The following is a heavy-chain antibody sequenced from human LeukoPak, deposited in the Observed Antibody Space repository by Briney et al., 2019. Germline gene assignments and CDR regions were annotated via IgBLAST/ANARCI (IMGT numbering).Heavy chain of an antibody. D-gene: IGHD5-18*01. Sequence: ASVKVSCKASGYTFTGYYMHWVRQAPGQGLEWMGWMNPNSGNTGYAQKFQGRVTMTRNTSISTAYMELSSLRSEDTAVYYCARVGVDTAMVIYYYYYMDVWGKGTTVTVSS. CDR3: ARVGVDTAMVIYYYYYMDV. V-gene: IGHV1-8*02. CDR2: MNPNSGNT. J-gene: IGHJ6*03. CDR1: GYTFTGYY.